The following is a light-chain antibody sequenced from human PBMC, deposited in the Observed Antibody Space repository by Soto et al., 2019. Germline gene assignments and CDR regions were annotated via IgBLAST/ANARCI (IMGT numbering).Light chain of an antibody. J-gene: IGLJ2*01. CDR2: GNI. V-gene: IGLV1-40*01. CDR3: QSYDRTLSGSV. Sequence: QSVLTQPPSVSGAPGQNVTISCTGSSSNIGTGYDVHWYQQLPRTAPKLLIFGNINRPSGVSDRFSGSKSGTSASLAITGLQTEDEADYYCQSYDRTLSGSVFGGGTKLTVL. CDR1: SSNIGTGYD.